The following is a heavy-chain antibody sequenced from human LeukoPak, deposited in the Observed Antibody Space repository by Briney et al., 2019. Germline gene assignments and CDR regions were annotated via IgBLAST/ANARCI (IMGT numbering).Heavy chain of an antibody. CDR2: IYYSGST. CDR1: GGSISSSSYY. Sequence: SETLSLTCTVSGGSISSSSYYWGWIRQPPGKGLEWIGSIYYSGSTYYNPSLKSRVTISVDTSKNQFSLKLSSVTAADTAVYYCARDRPRAVAGMTMIAWGLGFDPWGQGTLVTVSS. J-gene: IGHJ5*02. V-gene: IGHV4-39*07. D-gene: IGHD6-19*01. CDR3: ARDRPRAVAGMTMIAWGLGFDP.